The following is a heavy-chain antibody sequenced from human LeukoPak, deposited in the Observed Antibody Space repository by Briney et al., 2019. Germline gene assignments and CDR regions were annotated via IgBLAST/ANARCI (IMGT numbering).Heavy chain of an antibody. CDR1: GFTFSTYP. CDR2: ISYDGSKT. J-gene: IGHJ4*02. Sequence: GRSLRLSCAASGFTFSTYPMHWVRQAPGKGLEWVALISYDGSKTYYADSAKGRFTFSRDNSKNTLYVQMNNLRPEDTAVYYCAQERAPFVGLDYWGQGTLVTVSS. D-gene: IGHD6-6*01. V-gene: IGHV3-30-3*01. CDR3: AQERAPFVGLDY.